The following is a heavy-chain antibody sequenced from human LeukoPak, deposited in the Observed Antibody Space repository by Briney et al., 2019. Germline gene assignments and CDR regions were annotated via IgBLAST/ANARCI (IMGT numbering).Heavy chain of an antibody. Sequence: SETLSLTCTVSGGSITSYHWSWIRQPPGKGLEWIGYIHYSGSTNYNASLKSRVTISLDTSKSQFSLKLSSVTAADTAVYYCARSAANGAFDIWGQGTMVTVSS. J-gene: IGHJ3*02. CDR3: ARSAANGAFDI. D-gene: IGHD2-15*01. CDR1: GGSITSYH. V-gene: IGHV4-59*01. CDR2: IHYSGST.